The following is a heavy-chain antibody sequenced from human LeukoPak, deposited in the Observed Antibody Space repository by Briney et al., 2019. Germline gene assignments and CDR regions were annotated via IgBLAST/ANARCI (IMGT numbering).Heavy chain of an antibody. V-gene: IGHV1-18*01. CDR1: GYTFSSYG. CDR2: ISAYNYNT. CDR3: ARLGGYCSSTSCYCDY. Sequence: ASVTVSCKASGYTFSSYGISWVRQAPGQGLEWMGWISAYNYNTNYAQRLQGRVTMTTDTSTSTAYMELRSLRSDDTAVYYCARLGGYCSSTSCYCDYWGQGTLVTVSS. D-gene: IGHD2-2*01. J-gene: IGHJ4*02.